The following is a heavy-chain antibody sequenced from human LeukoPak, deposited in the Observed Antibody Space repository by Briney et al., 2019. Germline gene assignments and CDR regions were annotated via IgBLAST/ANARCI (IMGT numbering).Heavy chain of an antibody. CDR2: ISGSNDNT. J-gene: IGHJ4*02. Sequence: GGSLRLSCAASGFTFSSYAMSWVRQAPGKGLEWVSSISGSNDNTYYADSVKDRFTIPRHNSKNTLSLQMNSLRAEDTAVYYCAKGPYYAVSGSDYFDNWGQGTLVTVSS. V-gene: IGHV3-23*01. D-gene: IGHD3-10*01. CDR1: GFTFSSYA. CDR3: AKGPYYAVSGSDYFDN.